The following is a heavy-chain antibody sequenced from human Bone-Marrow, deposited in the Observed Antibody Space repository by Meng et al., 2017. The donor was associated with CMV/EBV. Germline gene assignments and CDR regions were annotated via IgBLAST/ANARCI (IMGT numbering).Heavy chain of an antibody. D-gene: IGHD3-3*01. CDR1: GFTFSSYA. V-gene: IGHV3-23*01. CDR2: ISGSGGST. J-gene: IGHJ4*02. Sequence: LSLTCAASGFTFSSYAMSWVRQAPGKGLEWVSAISGSGGSTYYADSVKGRFTISRDNSKNTLYLQMNSLRADDTAVYYCARDPEGIFGAINYFDSWGQGTLVTVSS. CDR3: ARDPEGIFGAINYFDS.